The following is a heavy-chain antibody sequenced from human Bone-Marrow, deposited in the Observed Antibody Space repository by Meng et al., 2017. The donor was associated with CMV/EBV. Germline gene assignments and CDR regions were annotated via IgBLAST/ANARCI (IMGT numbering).Heavy chain of an antibody. CDR3: ARVIVVVIASSWFDP. CDR1: GGSISSSNW. J-gene: IGHJ5*02. CDR2: IYHSGST. V-gene: IGHV4-4*02. D-gene: IGHD2-21*01. Sequence: SGGSISSSNWWSWVRQPPGKGREWIGEIYHSGSTNYNPSLKSRVTISVDKSKNQFSLKLSSVTAADTAVYYCARVIVVVIASSWFDPWGQGTLVTVSS.